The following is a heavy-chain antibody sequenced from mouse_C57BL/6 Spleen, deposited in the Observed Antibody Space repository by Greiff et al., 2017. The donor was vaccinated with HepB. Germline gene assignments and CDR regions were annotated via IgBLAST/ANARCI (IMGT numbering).Heavy chain of an antibody. CDR2: IDPENGDT. J-gene: IGHJ3*01. CDR3: TADGSNPWFAY. CDR1: GFNIKDDY. Sequence: EVQLQQSGAELVRPGASVKLSCTASGFNIKDDYMHWVKQRPDQGLEWIGWIDPENGDTEYASKFQGKATITADTSSTTAYLQLSSLTSEDTAVYYCTADGSNPWFAYWGQGALVNDSA. V-gene: IGHV14-4*01. D-gene: IGHD2-5*01.